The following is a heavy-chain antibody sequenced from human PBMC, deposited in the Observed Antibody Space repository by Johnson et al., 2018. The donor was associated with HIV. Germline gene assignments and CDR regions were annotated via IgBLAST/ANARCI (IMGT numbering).Heavy chain of an antibody. J-gene: IGHJ3*02. CDR3: ARESSQYYYDSSGSQIPIPGTDAFDI. D-gene: IGHD3-22*01. Sequence: VQLVESGGGLVQPGGSLRLSCAASGFTFSTHWMTWVRQAPGKGLEWVANIKQDGSQKYYAGSVKGRFTISRDNSKNTVYLQMNSLGAEDTAVYYCARESSQYYYDSSGSQIPIPGTDAFDIWGQGTMVTVSS. V-gene: IGHV3-7*03. CDR2: IKQDGSQK. CDR1: GFTFSTHW.